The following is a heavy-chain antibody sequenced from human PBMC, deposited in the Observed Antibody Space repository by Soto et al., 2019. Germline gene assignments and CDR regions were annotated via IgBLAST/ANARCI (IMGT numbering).Heavy chain of an antibody. CDR2: IYYSGST. CDR1: CGSISSYY. D-gene: IGHD3-10*01. Sequence: SETLSLTCTGSCGSISSYYWSWIRQPPGKGLEGIGYIYYSGSTNYNPSLKSRVTISVDTSKNQFSLKLSSVTAADTAVYYCARGDTMARDYYSYIDVWGKGTTVTVSS. CDR3: ARGDTMARDYYSYIDV. V-gene: IGHV4-59*01. J-gene: IGHJ6*03.